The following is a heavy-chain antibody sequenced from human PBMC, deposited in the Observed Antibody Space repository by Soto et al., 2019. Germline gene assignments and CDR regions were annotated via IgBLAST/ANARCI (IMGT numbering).Heavy chain of an antibody. J-gene: IGHJ4*02. Sequence: VASVKVSCKASGYTFTSYGISWVRQAPGQGLEWMGWISAYNGNTNYAQKLQGRVTMTTDTSTSTAYMELRSLRSDDTAVYYCARDTYYYDSSGYYPLDHWGQGTLVTVSS. CDR1: GYTFTSYG. CDR3: ARDTYYYDSSGYYPLDH. CDR2: ISAYNGNT. D-gene: IGHD3-22*01. V-gene: IGHV1-18*01.